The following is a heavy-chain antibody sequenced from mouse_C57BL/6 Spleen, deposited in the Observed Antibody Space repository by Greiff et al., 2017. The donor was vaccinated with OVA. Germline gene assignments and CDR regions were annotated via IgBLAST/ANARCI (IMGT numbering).Heavy chain of an antibody. CDR2: INPSNGGT. CDR1: GYTFTSYW. D-gene: IGHD1-1*01. CDR3: ARSKVTTVVATDAMDY. V-gene: IGHV1-53*01. J-gene: IGHJ4*01. Sequence: VQLQQPGTELVKPGASVKLSCKASGYTFTSYWMHWVKQRPGQGLEWIGNINPSNGGTNYNEKFKSKATLTVDKSSSTAYMQLSSLTSEDSAVYYCARSKVTTVVATDAMDYWGQGTSVTVSS.